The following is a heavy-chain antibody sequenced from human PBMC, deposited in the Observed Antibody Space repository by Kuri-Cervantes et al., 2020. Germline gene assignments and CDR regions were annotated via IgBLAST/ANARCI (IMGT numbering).Heavy chain of an antibody. CDR2: IYYSGST. CDR1: GGSVSSGSYY. Sequence: GSLRLSCTVSGGSVSSGSYYWSWIRQPPGKGLEWIGSIYYSGSTNYNPSLKSRVTISVDTSKNQFSLKLSSVTAADTAVYYCARDSLSGSSGCYGGPSWFDPWGQGTLVTVSS. D-gene: IGHD6-19*01. CDR3: ARDSLSGSSGCYGGPSWFDP. J-gene: IGHJ5*02. V-gene: IGHV4-61*01.